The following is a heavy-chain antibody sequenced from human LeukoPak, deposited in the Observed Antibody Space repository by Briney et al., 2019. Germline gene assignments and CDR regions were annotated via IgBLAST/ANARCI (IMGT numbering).Heavy chain of an antibody. D-gene: IGHD3-16*01. CDR1: GGSFSGYY. V-gene: IGHV4-34*01. CDR3: ARETPPWGKAY. Sequence: SSETLSLTCAVYGGSFSGYYWSWIRQPPGKGLEWIGEINHSGSTNYNPSLKSRVTISVDTSKNQFSLKLSSVTAADTAVYYCARETPPWGKAYGAQGALVTVS. CDR2: INHSGST. J-gene: IGHJ4*02.